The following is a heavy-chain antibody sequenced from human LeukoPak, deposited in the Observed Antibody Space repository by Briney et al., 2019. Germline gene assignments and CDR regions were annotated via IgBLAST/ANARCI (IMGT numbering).Heavy chain of an antibody. V-gene: IGHV3-23*01. Sequence: AGGSLRLSCAASGFPFNSYVMTWVRQAPGKGLEWVSVISGSGGLTYHADSVKGRFTVSRDNSKNTLYLQMNSLRAEDTAVYYCAKPHILRYFDWLPGNWGQGTLVTVSS. CDR1: GFPFNSYV. CDR2: ISGSGGLT. CDR3: AKPHILRYFDWLPGN. D-gene: IGHD3-9*01. J-gene: IGHJ4*02.